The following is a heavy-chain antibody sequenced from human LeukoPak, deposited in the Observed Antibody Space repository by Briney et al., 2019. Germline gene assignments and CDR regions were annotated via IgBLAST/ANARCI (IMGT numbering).Heavy chain of an antibody. V-gene: IGHV3-23*01. CDR1: GFTFSSYG. J-gene: IGHJ5*02. CDR3: AKDPRGPVVSAGWFDP. CDR2: ISGRGGST. D-gene: IGHD2-21*01. Sequence: PGGSLRLSCAAAGFTFSSYGMSWVRQAPGKGLEWVSAISGRGGSTYYAHSVKGRFTISRDNSKNTLYLQMNSLRAEDTAVYYCAKDPRGPVVSAGWFDPWGQGTLVTVSS.